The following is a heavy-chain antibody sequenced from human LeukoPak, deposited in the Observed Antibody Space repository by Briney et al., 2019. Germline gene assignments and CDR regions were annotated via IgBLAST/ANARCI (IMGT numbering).Heavy chain of an antibody. CDR3: ARDLKMGYSSGRYSWGTGSSNDF. CDR1: GYTFATYY. D-gene: IGHD6-19*01. V-gene: IGHV1-46*01. Sequence: ASVKVSCKASGYTFATYYMHWVRQAPGQGLEWMGIINPSGGRTTYAQNFQGRVTMTRDTSTSTVYMDLSSLRSEDTAVYYCARDLKMGYSSGRYSWGTGSSNDFWGQGTLVTVSS. J-gene: IGHJ4*02. CDR2: INPSGGRT.